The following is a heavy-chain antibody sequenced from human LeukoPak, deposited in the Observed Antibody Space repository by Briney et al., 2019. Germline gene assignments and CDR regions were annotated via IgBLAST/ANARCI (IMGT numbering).Heavy chain of an antibody. CDR2: MNPNSGNT. CDR3: ASFTPVGAFDI. CDR1: GYTFTSYD. J-gene: IGHJ3*02. D-gene: IGHD4-23*01. V-gene: IGHV1-8*01. Sequence: GASVKVSCKASGYTFTSYDINWVRQATGQGLEWMGWMNPNSGNTGYAQKFQGRVTMTEDTSTDTAYMELSSLRSEDTAVYYCASFTPVGAFDIWGQGTMVTVSS.